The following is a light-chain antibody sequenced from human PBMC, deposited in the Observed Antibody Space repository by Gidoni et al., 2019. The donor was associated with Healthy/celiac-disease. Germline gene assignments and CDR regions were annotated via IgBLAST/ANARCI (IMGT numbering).Light chain of an antibody. CDR1: QGFISA. CDR3: QQFNNYPFT. J-gene: IGKJ3*01. V-gene: IGKV1D-13*01. Sequence: AIQLTQSPSSLSASVGDRVTITCRASQGFISALAWYQQKPGKAPKLLIYDASSLESGVPSRFSGSGSGTDFTLTISSLQPEDFATYYCQQFNNYPFTFGPGTKVDLK. CDR2: DAS.